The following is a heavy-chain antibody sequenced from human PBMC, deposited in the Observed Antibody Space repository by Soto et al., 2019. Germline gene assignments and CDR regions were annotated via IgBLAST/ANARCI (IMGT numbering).Heavy chain of an antibody. CDR1: GYTFTSYG. D-gene: IGHD2-8*01. CDR2: INTKNGST. V-gene: IGHV1-2*04. CDR3: ARGHSTDCSNGVCSFFYNHEMDV. J-gene: IGHJ6*02. Sequence: ASVTVSCTASGYTFTSYGISWVRQAPGQGLEWVGWINTKNGSTSSAQKFQGWVTMTRDRSISAVYMELTRLRSDDTAVYFCARGHSTDCSNGVCSFFYNHEMDVWGQGTTVTVSS.